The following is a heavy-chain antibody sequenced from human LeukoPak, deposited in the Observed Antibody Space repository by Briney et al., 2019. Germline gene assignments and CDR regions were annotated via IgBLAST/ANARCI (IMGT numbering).Heavy chain of an antibody. J-gene: IGHJ4*02. CDR3: ARAAPSQWLVRD. Sequence: SETLSLTCTVSGGSISSYYWSWIRQPPGKGLEWIGYIYYSGSTNYNPSLKSRVTISVDTSKNQFSLRLSSVTAADTAVYYCARAAPSQWLVRDWGQGTLVTVSS. CDR1: GGSISSYY. V-gene: IGHV4-59*01. D-gene: IGHD6-19*01. CDR2: IYYSGST.